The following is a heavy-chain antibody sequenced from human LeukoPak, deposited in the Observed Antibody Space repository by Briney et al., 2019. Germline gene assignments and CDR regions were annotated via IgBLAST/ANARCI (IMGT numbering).Heavy chain of an antibody. CDR3: AATIPRKGYCGGDCYSGVN. J-gene: IGHJ4*02. V-gene: IGHV4-59*01. D-gene: IGHD2-21*02. CDR2: IYYSGST. Sequence: SETLSLTCTVSGGSISSYYWSWIRQPPGKGLEWIGYIYYSGSTNYNPSLKSRVTISVDTSKNQFSLKLTSVTAADTAVYYCAATIPRKGYCGGDCYSGVNWGQGTLVTVSS. CDR1: GGSISSYY.